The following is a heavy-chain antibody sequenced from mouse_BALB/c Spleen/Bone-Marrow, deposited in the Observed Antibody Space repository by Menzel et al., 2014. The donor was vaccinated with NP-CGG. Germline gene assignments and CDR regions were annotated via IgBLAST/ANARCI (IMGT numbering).Heavy chain of an antibody. D-gene: IGHD1-1*01. V-gene: IGHV5-12-1*01. Sequence: EVMLVESGGGLVKPGGSLKLSCAASGFAFSSYDMSWVRQTPEKRLEWVAFISSGGGNTYCPDTVKGRFTISRDNAKNTLYLQMSSLKSEDTAKYYCARHTLYYYPSDYWGQGTTLTVSS. CDR3: ARHTLYYYPSDY. CDR2: ISSGGGNT. J-gene: IGHJ2*01. CDR1: GFAFSSYD.